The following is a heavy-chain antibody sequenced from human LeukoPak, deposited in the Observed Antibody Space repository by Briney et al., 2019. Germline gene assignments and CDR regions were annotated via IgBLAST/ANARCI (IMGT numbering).Heavy chain of an antibody. Sequence: GGSLRLSYAASGFTFSSYAMSWVRQTPGKGLEWVSAISGSGGSTYYTDSVKGRFTISRDNSRNTLFLQMNSLRAEDTAVYYCAKAYWNEYYFDYWGQGTLVTVSS. CDR3: AKAYWNEYYFDY. D-gene: IGHD1-1*01. CDR2: ISGSGGST. J-gene: IGHJ4*02. V-gene: IGHV3-23*01. CDR1: GFTFSSYA.